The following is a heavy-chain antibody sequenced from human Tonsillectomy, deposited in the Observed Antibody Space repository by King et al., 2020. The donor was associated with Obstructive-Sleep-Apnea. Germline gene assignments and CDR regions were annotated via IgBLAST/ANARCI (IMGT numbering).Heavy chain of an antibody. V-gene: IGHV3-23*04. Sequence: VQLVESGGDLVQPGGSLRLSCAASGFTFSSYAMSWVRQSPGKGLEWVSVMDDSGSIKYDADSVKVRFTISRDNSKNTLYLPMNSLRAEDTAVYYCAKNGPTNFDWLGDYFYGLDVWGQGTTVTVSS. D-gene: IGHD3-9*01. J-gene: IGHJ6*02. CDR2: MDDSGSIK. CDR3: AKNGPTNFDWLGDYFYGLDV. CDR1: GFTFSSYA.